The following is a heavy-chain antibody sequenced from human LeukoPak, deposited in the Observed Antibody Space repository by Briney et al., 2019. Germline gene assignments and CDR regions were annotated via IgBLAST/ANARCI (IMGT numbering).Heavy chain of an antibody. CDR2: INSDGNTI. V-gene: IGHV3-74*01. Sequence: AGGSLRLSCAASGFTFSSYWMHWVRQAPGKGLVWVSRINSDGNTISYADSVKGRFTISRDNAKNTLYLQMNSLRAEDTAVYYCARRQSASTPPDYWGQGTLVTVSS. J-gene: IGHJ4*02. CDR1: GFTFSSYW. CDR3: ARRQSASTPPDY. D-gene: IGHD3-16*01.